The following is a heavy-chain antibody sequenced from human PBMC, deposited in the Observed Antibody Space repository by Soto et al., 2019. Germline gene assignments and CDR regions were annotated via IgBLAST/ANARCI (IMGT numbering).Heavy chain of an antibody. CDR1: GFTFSSYS. D-gene: IGHD5-12*01. J-gene: IGHJ4*02. CDR2: ISSSSSYI. Sequence: EVQLVESGGGLVKPGGSLRLSCAASGFTFSSYSMNWVRQAPGKGLEWVSSISSSSSYIYYADSVKGRFTISRDNAKNSLYLQMNSLRAEDTAVYYYARDLDGYIKQIDYWGQGTLVTVSS. CDR3: ARDLDGYIKQIDY. V-gene: IGHV3-21*01.